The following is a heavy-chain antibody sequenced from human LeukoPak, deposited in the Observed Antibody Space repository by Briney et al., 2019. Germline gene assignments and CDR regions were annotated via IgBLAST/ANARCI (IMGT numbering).Heavy chain of an antibody. D-gene: IGHD4-17*01. V-gene: IGHV4-34*01. CDR2: INHSGST. CDR1: GGSFSAYY. CDR3: ARDFDNGAS. J-gene: IGHJ4*02. Sequence: PSETLSLTCAVYGGSFSAYYWSWIRQPPGKGLEWIGEINHSGSTHYNPSLTSRVTMSVDTSKNQLSLKLTSVTAADTAVYYCARDFDNGASWGQGTLVTVSS.